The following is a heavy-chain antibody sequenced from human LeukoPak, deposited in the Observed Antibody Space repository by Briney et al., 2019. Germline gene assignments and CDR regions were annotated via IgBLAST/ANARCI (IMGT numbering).Heavy chain of an antibody. CDR1: GFTFSNYR. V-gene: IGHV3-48*01. Sequence: GGSLRLSCAASGFTFSNYRMNWVRQAPGKGLELVSHISSVSSSIYYADSVKGRFTMSRDNAKNSLYLQMNSLRAEDKAVYHCARYSSGSLIDYWGQGSLVAVSS. CDR3: ARYSSGSLIDY. CDR2: ISSVSSSI. D-gene: IGHD6-19*01. J-gene: IGHJ4*02.